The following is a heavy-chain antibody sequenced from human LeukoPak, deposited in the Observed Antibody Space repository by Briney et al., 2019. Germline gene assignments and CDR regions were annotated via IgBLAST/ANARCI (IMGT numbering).Heavy chain of an antibody. CDR3: ARLKGRAVAGTLEVDY. D-gene: IGHD6-19*01. CDR2: INHSGST. Sequence: PSETLSLTCAVYGGSFSGYYWSWIRQPPGKGLEWIGEINHSGSTNCNPSLKSRVTISVDTSKNQFSLKLSSVTAADTAVYYCARLKGRAVAGTLEVDYWGQGTLVTVSS. J-gene: IGHJ4*02. CDR1: GGSFSGYY. V-gene: IGHV4-34*01.